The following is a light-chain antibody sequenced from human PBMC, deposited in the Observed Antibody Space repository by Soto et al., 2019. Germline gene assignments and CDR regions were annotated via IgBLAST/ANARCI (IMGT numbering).Light chain of an antibody. CDR1: SSNIGSNY. Sequence: QLVLTQPPSASRTPGQRVTISCSGSSSNIGSNYVYWYQQLPGTAPKLLIYRNNQRPSGVPDRFSGSKSGTSASLAISGLRSEDEADYYCAAWDDSLSCYVFGTGTKLTVL. CDR2: RNN. J-gene: IGLJ1*01. V-gene: IGLV1-47*01. CDR3: AAWDDSLSCYV.